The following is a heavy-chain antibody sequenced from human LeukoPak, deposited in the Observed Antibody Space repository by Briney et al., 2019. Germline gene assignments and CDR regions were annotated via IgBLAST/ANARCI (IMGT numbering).Heavy chain of an antibody. CDR1: GYTFTNYG. D-gene: IGHD3-10*01. CDR3: ARDLLTDSVFYASGPPWFDP. J-gene: IGHJ5*02. Sequence: ASVTVSFKASGYTFTNYGVTWVRQAPGQGLEWMGWISAFNDNTDYAQKFQGRVTLTTDKSTSTAYMEMRSLRSDDTAVYYCARDLLTDSVFYASGPPWFDPWGQGTLITVSS. CDR2: ISAFNDNT. V-gene: IGHV1-18*01.